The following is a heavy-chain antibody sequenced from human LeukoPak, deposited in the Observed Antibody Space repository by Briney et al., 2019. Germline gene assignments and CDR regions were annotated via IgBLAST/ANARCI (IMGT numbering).Heavy chain of an antibody. J-gene: IGHJ4*02. Sequence: SETLSLTCIVSGYSISSGYYWGWIRQSPGKGLEWVGSMYHSGSAYYNPSLKSRVTISVDTSKNQVSLKVSSVTAADTAVYYCARDARGSSHLDYWGQGTLVTVSS. V-gene: IGHV4-38-2*02. CDR1: GYSISSGYY. D-gene: IGHD6-13*01. CDR3: ARDARGSSHLDY. CDR2: MYHSGSA.